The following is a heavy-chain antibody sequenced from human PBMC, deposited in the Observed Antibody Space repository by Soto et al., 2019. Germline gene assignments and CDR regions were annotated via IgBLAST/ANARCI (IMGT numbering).Heavy chain of an antibody. Sequence: EVQLVESGGGLVQPGRSLRLSCAASGFTFDDYAMHWVRQAPGKGLEWVSGISWNSGSIGYADSVKGRFTISRDNAKNSLYLQMNSLRAEDTALYYCAKEVGYCSGGSCYSGAGAFDIWGQGTMVTVSS. J-gene: IGHJ3*02. D-gene: IGHD2-15*01. CDR1: GFTFDDYA. CDR2: ISWNSGSI. CDR3: AKEVGYCSGGSCYSGAGAFDI. V-gene: IGHV3-9*01.